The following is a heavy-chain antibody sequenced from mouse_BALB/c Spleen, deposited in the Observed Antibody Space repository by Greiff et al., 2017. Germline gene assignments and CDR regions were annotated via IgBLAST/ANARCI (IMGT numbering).Heavy chain of an antibody. J-gene: IGHJ2*01. V-gene: IGHV1-7*01. CDR2: INHSTGYT. D-gene: IGHD2-2*01. CDR3: ARSGGDDLDY. Sequence: QVQLLQSGADLAKPGASVKLSCKASGFTFTSYWMHWVKQTPGQGLEWIGYINHSTGYTEYNQKFKDKSTLTADNSSSTAYMQLSSLTSEDSAFYYCARSGGDDLDYWGQGTTLTVSS. CDR1: GFTFTSYW.